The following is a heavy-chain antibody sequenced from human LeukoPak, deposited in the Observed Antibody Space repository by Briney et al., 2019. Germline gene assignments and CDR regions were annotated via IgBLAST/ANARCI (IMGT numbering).Heavy chain of an antibody. CDR3: ARTTSFTASGYDC. D-gene: IGHD6-25*01. J-gene: IGHJ4*02. Sequence: ASVKVSCKTSRYSFPTYHINWVRQASGQGLEWLGWMNPYTGDRGYAQRFQGRLSITSDTSISTAYMELGSLKSDDTAVYFCARTTSFTASGYDCWGQGTLVTVSS. CDR2: MNPYTGDR. V-gene: IGHV1-8*03. CDR1: RYSFPTYH.